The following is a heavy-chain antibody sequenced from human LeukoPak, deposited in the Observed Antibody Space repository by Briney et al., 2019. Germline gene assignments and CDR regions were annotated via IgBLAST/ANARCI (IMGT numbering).Heavy chain of an antibody. CDR1: GFTFSASS. Sequence: GGSLKLSCAASGFTFSASSIHWVRQASGKGLEWGGRITSSYARACAAWVKGSFTISRDFSKNTAYLQMNSLKTEDTAVYYCAPGSDNFYVSWGQGTRVTVSS. CDR3: APGSDNFYVS. J-gene: IGHJ5*02. D-gene: IGHD2/OR15-2a*01. CDR2: ITSSYAR. V-gene: IGHV3-73*01.